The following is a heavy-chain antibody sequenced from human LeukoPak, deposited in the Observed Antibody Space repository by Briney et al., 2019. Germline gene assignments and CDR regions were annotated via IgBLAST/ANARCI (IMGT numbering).Heavy chain of an antibody. J-gene: IGHJ4*02. CDR2: IHPGDSDT. CDR3: ARSPYGYCTNGVCYAVDY. Sequence: GESLQISCQGSGYSFTNYWIVWVRQLSGKGLEWMGAIHPGDSDTRYSPSFQGQVTISGDKSIRTAYLQWSSLKASDTAVYYCARSPYGYCTNGVCYAVDYWGQGTLVTVSS. CDR1: GYSFTNYW. V-gene: IGHV5-51*01. D-gene: IGHD2-8*01.